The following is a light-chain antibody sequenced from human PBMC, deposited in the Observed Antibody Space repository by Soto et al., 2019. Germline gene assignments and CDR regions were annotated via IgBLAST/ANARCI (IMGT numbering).Light chain of an antibody. J-gene: IGKJ2*01. V-gene: IGKV1-27*01. CDR3: QKYNSSPYT. CDR1: QGISNY. Sequence: DIQMTQSPSSLSASVGDRVTITCRASQGISNYLAWYQQKPGKVPKLLIYDASTLQSGVPSRFSGSGSETDFTLTISRLQPEDVATYYCQKYNSSPYTFGQGTKLEIK. CDR2: DAS.